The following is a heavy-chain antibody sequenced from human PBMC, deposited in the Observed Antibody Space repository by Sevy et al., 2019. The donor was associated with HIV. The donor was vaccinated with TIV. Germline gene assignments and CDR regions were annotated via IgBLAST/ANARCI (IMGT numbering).Heavy chain of an antibody. V-gene: IGHV1-18*01. J-gene: IGHJ5*02. CDR3: GRDREGVGFDP. Sequence: ASVKVSCKASGYTFTSYGISWVRQAPGQGLEWMGWISAYNGNTNYSQKLQGRVTMTTDTSTSTAYMELRSLRSDDTAVYYCGRDREGVGFDPWGQRTLVTVSS. D-gene: IGHD2-21*01. CDR2: ISAYNGNT. CDR1: GYTFTSYG.